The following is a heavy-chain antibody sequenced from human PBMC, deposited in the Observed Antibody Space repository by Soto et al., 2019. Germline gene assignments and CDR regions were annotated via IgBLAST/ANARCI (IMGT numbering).Heavy chain of an antibody. V-gene: IGHV3-23*01. CDR3: ARRGSGSYYDY. CDR2: ISGSGGST. Sequence: EVQLLESGGGLVQPGGSLRLSCAASGFTFSSYAMRWVRQAPVKGLEWVSDISGSGGSTYYADSVKGRFTISRDNSTNTLYLQMNSLRAEDTAVYYCARRGSGSYYDYWGQGTLVTVSS. CDR1: GFTFSSYA. D-gene: IGHD1-26*01. J-gene: IGHJ4*02.